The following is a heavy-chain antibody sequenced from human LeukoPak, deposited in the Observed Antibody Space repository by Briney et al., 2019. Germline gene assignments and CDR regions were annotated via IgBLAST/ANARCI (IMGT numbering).Heavy chain of an antibody. CDR2: IYYSGTT. CDR3: AGDFLPPHYTATIRPDWYFDL. V-gene: IGHV4-59*01. D-gene: IGHD5-12*01. Sequence: SETLSLTCTVSGDSISSDYWSWIRQPPGEGLEWIGNIYYSGTTSYNPSLESRVIISVDTSKNQFSLKLSSVTAADTAVYYCAGDFLPPHYTATIRPDWYFDLWGRGTLVTVSS. J-gene: IGHJ2*01. CDR1: GDSISSDY.